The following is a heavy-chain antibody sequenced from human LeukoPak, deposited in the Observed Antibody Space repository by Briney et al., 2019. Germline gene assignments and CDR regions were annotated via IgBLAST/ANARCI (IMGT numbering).Heavy chain of an antibody. D-gene: IGHD3-3*01. CDR3: ARITIFGVVIIDY. J-gene: IGHJ4*02. CDR1: GGSFSGYY. V-gene: IGHV4-34*01. Sequence: SETLYLTCAVYGGSFSGYYWSWIRQPPGKGLEWIGEINHSGSTNYNPSLKSRVTISVDTSKNQFSLKLSSVTAADTAVYYCARITIFGVVIIDYWGQGTLVTVSS. CDR2: INHSGST.